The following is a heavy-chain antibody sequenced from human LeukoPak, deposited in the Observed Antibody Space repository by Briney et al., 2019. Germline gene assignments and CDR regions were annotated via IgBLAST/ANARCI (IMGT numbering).Heavy chain of an antibody. CDR3: ARAYCGGDCYSLYFQH. J-gene: IGHJ1*01. Sequence: ASVKVSCKASGYTFTNYYMHWVRQAPGQGLEWMGIINPSGGSTSYAQKFQGRVTMTRDTSTRTVYMELSSLRFEDTAVYYCARAYCGGDCYSLYFQHWGQGTLVTVSS. CDR1: GYTFTNYY. D-gene: IGHD2-21*02. V-gene: IGHV1-46*01. CDR2: INPSGGST.